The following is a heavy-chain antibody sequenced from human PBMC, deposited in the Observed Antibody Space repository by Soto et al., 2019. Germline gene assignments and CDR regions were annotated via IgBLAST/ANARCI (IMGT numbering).Heavy chain of an antibody. V-gene: IGHV4-4*07. D-gene: IGHD3-3*02. CDR2: IYHTGDN. Sequence: SETLSLTCTVSGGSITSYYWGWIRQSAGKGLEWIGRIYHTGDNNYNPSLQSRVTMSVETSKNQVSLRLTSVTAADTATYYCARDMRIFGGIDVWGQGTTVTVSS. CDR1: GGSITSYY. J-gene: IGHJ6*02. CDR3: ARDMRIFGGIDV.